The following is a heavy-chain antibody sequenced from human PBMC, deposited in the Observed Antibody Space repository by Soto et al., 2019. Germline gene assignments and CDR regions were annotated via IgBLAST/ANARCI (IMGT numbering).Heavy chain of an antibody. CDR1: GGXISSYD. Sequence: PSVTLSLTCTVSGGXISSYDWSWIRQPPGKGLEWIGYIYYSGSTNYNPSLKSRVTISVDTSKNQFSLKLSSVTAADTAVYYCARRWGRSFDYWGQGTLVTVSS. CDR3: ARRWGRSFDY. D-gene: IGHD2-15*01. V-gene: IGHV4-59*08. J-gene: IGHJ4*02. CDR2: IYYSGST.